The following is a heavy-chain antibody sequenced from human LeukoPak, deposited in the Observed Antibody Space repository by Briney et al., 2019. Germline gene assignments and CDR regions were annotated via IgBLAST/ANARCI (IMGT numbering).Heavy chain of an antibody. J-gene: IGHJ4*02. CDR2: ISSGGGST. V-gene: IGHV3-23*01. CDR3: ARDSLTMIVGRQKRGLDY. Sequence: GGSLRLSCAVSGFTFSRYGMSWVRQAPGTALEWVSGISSGGGSTYYADSVKGRFTISRDNSKNTLSLQMSSLRAEDTAVYYCARDSLTMIVGRQKRGLDYWGQGTLVTVSS. D-gene: IGHD3-22*01. CDR1: GFTFSRYG.